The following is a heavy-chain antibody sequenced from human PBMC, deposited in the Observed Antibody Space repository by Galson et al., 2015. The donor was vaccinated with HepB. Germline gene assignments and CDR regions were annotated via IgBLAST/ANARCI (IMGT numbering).Heavy chain of an antibody. Sequence: SVKVSCKASGYTFTSYAMHWVRQAPGQRLEWMGWINAGNGNTKYSQKFQGRVTITRDTSASTAYMELSSLRSEDTAVYYCARGYCSSTSCHKPVRAYYYYYMDVWGKGTTVTVSS. CDR1: GYTFTSYA. CDR2: INAGNGNT. V-gene: IGHV1-3*01. J-gene: IGHJ6*03. D-gene: IGHD2-2*02. CDR3: ARGYCSSTSCHKPVRAYYYYYMDV.